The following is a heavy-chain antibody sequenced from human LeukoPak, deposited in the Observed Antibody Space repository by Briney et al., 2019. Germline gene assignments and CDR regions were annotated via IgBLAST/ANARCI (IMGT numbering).Heavy chain of an antibody. CDR1: GFSFSSYA. Sequence: GGSLRLSCAASGFSFSSYAMSWVRQAPGKGLEWVSTISGSGGSTYYADSVKGRFTISRDNSKNTLYLQMNSPRAEDTAVYFCAKSVGSCSTTSCYSQSNDYWGQGTLVTVSS. V-gene: IGHV3-23*01. J-gene: IGHJ4*02. CDR2: ISGSGGST. CDR3: AKSVGSCSTTSCYSQSNDY. D-gene: IGHD2-2*01.